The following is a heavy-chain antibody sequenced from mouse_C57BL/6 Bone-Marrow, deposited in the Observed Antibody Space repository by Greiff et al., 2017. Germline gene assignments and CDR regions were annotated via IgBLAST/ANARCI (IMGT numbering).Heavy chain of an antibody. Sequence: EVKLVESGPVLVKPGASVKMSCKASGYTFTDYYMNWVKQSHGKSLEWIGVINPYNGGTSYNQKFKGKATLTVDKSSSTAYMELNSLTSEDSAVYYCARGRIYYYGSRWYFDVWCTGTTVTVSS. CDR1: GYTFTDYY. D-gene: IGHD1-1*01. CDR2: INPYNGGT. CDR3: ARGRIYYYGSRWYFDV. V-gene: IGHV1-19*01. J-gene: IGHJ1*03.